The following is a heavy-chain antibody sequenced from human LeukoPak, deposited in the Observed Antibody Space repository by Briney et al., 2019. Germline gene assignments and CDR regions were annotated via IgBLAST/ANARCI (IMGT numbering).Heavy chain of an antibody. J-gene: IGHJ5*02. CDR2: IIPIFGTA. D-gene: IGHD3-3*01. CDR1: GYTFTGYY. Sequence: ASVKVSCKASGYTFTGYYMHWVRQAPGQGLEWMGRIIPIFGTANYAQKFQGRVTITTDESTSTAYMELSSLRSEDTAVYYCARVGYDFWSGYSTHSNWFDPWDQGTLVTVSS. CDR3: ARVGYDFWSGYSTHSNWFDP. V-gene: IGHV1-69*05.